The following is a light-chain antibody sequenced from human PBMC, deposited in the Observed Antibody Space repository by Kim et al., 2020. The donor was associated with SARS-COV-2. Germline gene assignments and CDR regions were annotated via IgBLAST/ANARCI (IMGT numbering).Light chain of an antibody. CDR1: QDISNY. J-gene: IGKJ1*01. CDR2: AAS. V-gene: IGKV1-27*01. Sequence: GDRVTITCRARQDISNYLAWYQQEPGKVPKLLIYAASALQSGVPSRFGGSGSGTDFTLTITSLQPEDVATYYCQTYDSVPWTFGPGTKVDIK. CDR3: QTYDSVPWT.